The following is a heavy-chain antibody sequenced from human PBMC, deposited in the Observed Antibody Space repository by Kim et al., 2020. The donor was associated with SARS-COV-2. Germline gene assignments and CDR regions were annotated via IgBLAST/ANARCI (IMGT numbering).Heavy chain of an antibody. CDR3: VKGGLRSAFDF. J-gene: IGHJ4*02. CDR2: ISPSSDAT. Sequence: GGSLRLSCAASGFTFSNFPMSWVRQAPEKGLEFVSSISPSSDATSYADSVRGRFTISRDNSETTLYLQLHTLRGDDTAIYYCVKGGLRSAFDFRGQGTLVTVSS. D-gene: IGHD5-12*01. CDR1: GFTFSNFP. V-gene: IGHV3-23*01.